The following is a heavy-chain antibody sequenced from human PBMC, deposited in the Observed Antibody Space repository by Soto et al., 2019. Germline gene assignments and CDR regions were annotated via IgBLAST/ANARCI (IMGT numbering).Heavy chain of an antibody. CDR3: ARGGANIVVVTAIAGMDV. Sequence: SETLSLTCAVYGGSFSGYYWSWIRQPPGKGLEWIGEINHSGSTNYNPSLKSRVTISVDTSKNQFSLKLSSVTAADTAVYYCARGGANIVVVTAIAGMDVWGQGTTVTV. CDR1: GGSFSGYY. J-gene: IGHJ6*02. CDR2: INHSGST. V-gene: IGHV4-34*01. D-gene: IGHD2-21*02.